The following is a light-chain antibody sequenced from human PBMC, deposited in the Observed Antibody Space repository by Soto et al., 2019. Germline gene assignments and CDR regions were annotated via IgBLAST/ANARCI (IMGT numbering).Light chain of an antibody. CDR2: AAS. J-gene: IGKJ1*01. CDR1: QGISNS. V-gene: IGKV1-NL1*01. CDR3: QHYHNWPPWT. Sequence: DIQMTQSPSSLTAFVGDRVTITCRASQGISNSLAWYQQKPGKVPKLLIYAASTRATGIPARFSGSGSGTEFTLTIISLQSEDIAVYYCQHYHNWPPWTFGQGTKVEI.